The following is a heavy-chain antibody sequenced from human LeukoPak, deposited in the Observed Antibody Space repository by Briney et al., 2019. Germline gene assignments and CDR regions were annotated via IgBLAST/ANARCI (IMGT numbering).Heavy chain of an antibody. CDR3: AKDPTHYRVWDDYDSTVLSY. Sequence: GGSLRLSCAASGFTFSSYAMSWVRQAPGKGLEWAAFIRYDGSNKYYADSVKGRFTISRDNSKNTLYLQMNSLRAADTAVYYCAKDPTHYRVWDDYDSTVLSYWGQGTLVTVSS. J-gene: IGHJ4*02. D-gene: IGHD3-22*01. CDR2: IRYDGSNK. V-gene: IGHV3-30*02. CDR1: GFTFSSYA.